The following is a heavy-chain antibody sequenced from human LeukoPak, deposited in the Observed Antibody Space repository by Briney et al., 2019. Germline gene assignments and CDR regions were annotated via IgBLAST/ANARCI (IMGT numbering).Heavy chain of an antibody. CDR3: VRQPLWFGELSADY. CDR2: INPNSGGT. J-gene: IGHJ4*02. D-gene: IGHD3-10*01. CDR1: GYSFIGYY. Sequence: GASVKVSCKASGYSFIGYYIHWVRQAPGQGLEWMGWINPNSGGTNYAQKFQGRVTMTRDTSISTAYMEVTRLRSDDTAVYYCVRQPLWFGELSADYWGQGTLVTVSS. V-gene: IGHV1-2*02.